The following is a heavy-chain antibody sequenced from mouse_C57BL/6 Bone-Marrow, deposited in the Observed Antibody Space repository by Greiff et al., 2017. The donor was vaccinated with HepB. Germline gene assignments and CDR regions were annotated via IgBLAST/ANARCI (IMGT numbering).Heavy chain of an antibody. J-gene: IGHJ4*01. Sequence: VQLQQSGPELVKPGDSVKISCKASGYSFTGYFMNWVMQSHGKSLEWIGRINPYNGDTFYNQKFKGKATLTVDKSSSTAYMQLSSLTYEDSAVYYCARWGYAMDYWGQGTSVTVSS. V-gene: IGHV1-20*01. CDR1: GYSFTGYF. CDR2: INPYNGDT. CDR3: ARWGYAMDY.